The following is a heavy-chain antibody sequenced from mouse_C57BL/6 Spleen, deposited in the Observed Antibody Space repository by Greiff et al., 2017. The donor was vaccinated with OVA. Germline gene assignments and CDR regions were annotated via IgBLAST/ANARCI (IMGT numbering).Heavy chain of an antibody. CDR1: GYTFTSYW. Sequence: QVQLQQPGAELVKPGASVKLSCKASGYTFTSYWMQWVKQRPGQGLEWIGEIDPSDSYTNYNQKFKGKATLTVDTSSSTAYMQLSSLTSEDSAVYYCARRGDYYGSSYEDAMDYWGQGTSVTVSS. CDR2: IDPSDSYT. V-gene: IGHV1-50*01. CDR3: ARRGDYYGSSYEDAMDY. D-gene: IGHD1-1*01. J-gene: IGHJ4*01.